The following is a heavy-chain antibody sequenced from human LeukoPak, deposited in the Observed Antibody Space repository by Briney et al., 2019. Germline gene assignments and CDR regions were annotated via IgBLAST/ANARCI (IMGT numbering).Heavy chain of an antibody. J-gene: IGHJ6*03. CDR1: GFTFSNYG. V-gene: IGHV3-30*02. Sequence: GGSLRLSCAASGFTFSNYGMHWVRQAPGKGLEWVAFIPYDGSNKYYADSVKGRFTISRDNAKNSLYLQMNSLRAEDTAVYYCARERTLVATIPPREKKKNYYMDVWGKGTTVTISS. CDR3: ARERTLVATIPPREKKKNYYMDV. D-gene: IGHD5-12*01. CDR2: IPYDGSNK.